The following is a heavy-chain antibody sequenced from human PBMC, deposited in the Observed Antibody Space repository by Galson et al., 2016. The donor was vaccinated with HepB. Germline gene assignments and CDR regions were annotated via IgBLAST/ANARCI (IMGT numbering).Heavy chain of an antibody. J-gene: IGHJ6*02. CDR2: IIPMFGTT. Sequence: SCKASGGTFSSYVISWVRQAPGQGLEWMGGIIPMFGTTNYAQKFLGRVTITADESTGTAYMEVSSLRSEDTAVFYCATGVAEIANPLPRYGMDVWGQGTTVTVSS. D-gene: IGHD5-24*01. CDR3: ATGVAEIANPLPRYGMDV. CDR1: GGTFSSYV. V-gene: IGHV1-69*01.